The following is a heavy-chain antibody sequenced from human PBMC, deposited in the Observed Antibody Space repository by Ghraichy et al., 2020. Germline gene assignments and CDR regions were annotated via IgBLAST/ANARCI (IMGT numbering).Heavy chain of an antibody. Sequence: ASVKVSCKASGYTFSNYDINWVRQAPGQGLEYMGWMNPKSGNTGFVQKFQGRVTISTDTSAETAYMEMNSLTSKDTAVYYCARAIRNELWSDYWGQGTLVTVSS. V-gene: IGHV1-8*01. CDR3: ARAIRNELWSDY. CDR1: GYTFSNYD. J-gene: IGHJ4*02. D-gene: IGHD7-27*01. CDR2: MNPKSGNT.